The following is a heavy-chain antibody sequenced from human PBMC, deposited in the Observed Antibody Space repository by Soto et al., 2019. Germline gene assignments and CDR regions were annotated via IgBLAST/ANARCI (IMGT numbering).Heavy chain of an antibody. Sequence: QVQLVQSGAEVKKPGSSVKVSCKASGGTFSSYAISWVRQAPGKGLEWMGGIIPIFGTANYAQKFQGRVTITADHSTSTAYMELSSLRSEDTAVYYWVRPRPAVKGWYFDLWGRGTLFTVSS. CDR1: GGTFSSYA. V-gene: IGHV1-69*12. J-gene: IGHJ2*01. CDR3: VRPRPAVKGWYFDL. CDR2: IIPIFGTA. D-gene: IGHD6-19*01.